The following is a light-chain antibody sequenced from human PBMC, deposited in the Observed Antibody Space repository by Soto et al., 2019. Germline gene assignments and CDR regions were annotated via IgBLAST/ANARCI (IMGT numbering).Light chain of an antibody. V-gene: IGKV3-11*01. CDR3: QQGGS. CDR2: GAF. Sequence: EIVLTQSPATLSLSPGEGATLSCRASQSVNTYLAWYQPKPGQAPRLLIYGAFNRATGIPARFSGSGSGTDFTLTISSLEPEDFAVYYCQQGGSFGGGTKVEIK. CDR1: QSVNTY. J-gene: IGKJ4*01.